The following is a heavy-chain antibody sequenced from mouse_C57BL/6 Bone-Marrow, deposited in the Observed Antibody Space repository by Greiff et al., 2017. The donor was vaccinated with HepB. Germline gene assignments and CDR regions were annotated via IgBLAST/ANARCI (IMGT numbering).Heavy chain of an antibody. Sequence: EVQVVESGTVLARPGASVKMSCKTSGYTFTSYWMHWVKQRPGQGLEWIGAIYPGNSDTSYNQKFKGKAKLTAVTSASTAYMELSSLTNEDSAVYYCTRITTVVAPFAYWGQGTLVTVSA. V-gene: IGHV1-5*01. J-gene: IGHJ3*01. D-gene: IGHD1-1*01. CDR2: IYPGNSDT. CDR1: GYTFTSYW. CDR3: TRITTVVAPFAY.